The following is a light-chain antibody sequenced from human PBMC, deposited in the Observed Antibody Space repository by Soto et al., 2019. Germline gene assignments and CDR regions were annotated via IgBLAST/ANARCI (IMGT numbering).Light chain of an antibody. J-gene: IGKJ2*01. CDR1: QSISSY. Sequence: DIQMTQSPSSLSASVGDRVTITCRASQSISSYLHWYQQKPGKAPRLLIYAASSLQCGVPSRFSGSGSGTDFTLTISSLQPEDFATYYCQQRYSTPETFGQGTKLEIK. V-gene: IGKV1-39*01. CDR3: QQRYSTPET. CDR2: AAS.